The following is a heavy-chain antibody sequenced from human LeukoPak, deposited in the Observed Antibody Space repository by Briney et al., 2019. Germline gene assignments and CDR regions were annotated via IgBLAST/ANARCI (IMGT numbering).Heavy chain of an antibody. V-gene: IGHV3-23*01. D-gene: IGHD4-11*01. CDR1: EFTFSSYA. Sequence: GGSLRLSCAASEFTFSSYAMTWVRRAPGKGLEWVSAISGSGGSTYYADSVKGRFTISRDNSKNTLFLQMNSLRAEDTAVYYCAKAHDYSSTWANDAFDIWGQGTMVTVSS. CDR3: AKAHDYSSTWANDAFDI. CDR2: ISGSGGST. J-gene: IGHJ3*02.